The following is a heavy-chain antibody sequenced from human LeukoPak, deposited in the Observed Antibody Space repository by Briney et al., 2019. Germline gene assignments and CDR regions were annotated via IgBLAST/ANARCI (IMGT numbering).Heavy chain of an antibody. J-gene: IGHJ3*02. CDR1: GYTFTSYY. Sequence: ASVKVSCKASGYTFTSYYMHWVRQAPGQGLEWMGIINPSGGSTSYAQKFQGRVTMTRDTSTSTVYMELSSLRSEGTAVYYCAREPRITIFGVVIRLSDAFDIWGQGTMVTVSS. CDR2: INPSGGST. CDR3: AREPRITIFGVVIRLSDAFDI. D-gene: IGHD3-3*01. V-gene: IGHV1-46*01.